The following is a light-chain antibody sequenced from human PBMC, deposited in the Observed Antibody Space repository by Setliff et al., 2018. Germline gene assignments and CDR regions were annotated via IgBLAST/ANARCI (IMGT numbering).Light chain of an antibody. Sequence: QSVLTQPASVSGSPGQSITISCTGSSSDVGGYNYVSWYQQHPGKAPKLMIYEVINRPSGVSNRFSGSKSGNTAPLTISGLQAEDEADYYCNSYTSSTTVVFGGGTKVTVL. CDR2: EVI. V-gene: IGLV2-14*01. CDR3: NSYTSSTTVV. CDR1: SSDVGGYNY. J-gene: IGLJ2*01.